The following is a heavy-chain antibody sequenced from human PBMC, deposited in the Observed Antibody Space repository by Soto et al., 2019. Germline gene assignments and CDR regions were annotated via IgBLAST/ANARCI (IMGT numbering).Heavy chain of an antibody. CDR3: ARQSSFSSSYYLDY. CDR1: GGSMSSYS. Sequence: PSETLSLTCVVSGGSMSSYSWSWIRQPPGKGLEWIGYIYYSGTTTYNPSLKSRLTMSIDTSRNQFSLKLSSVTAADTAVYYCARQSSFSSSYYLDYWGQGTLVTVSS. CDR2: IYYSGTT. J-gene: IGHJ4*02. V-gene: IGHV4-59*01. D-gene: IGHD6-13*01.